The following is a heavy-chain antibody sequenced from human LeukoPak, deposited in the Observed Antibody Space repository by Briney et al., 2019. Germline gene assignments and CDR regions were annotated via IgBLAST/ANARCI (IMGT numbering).Heavy chain of an antibody. CDR1: GFTFSSSG. J-gene: IGHJ4*02. Sequence: SGGSLRLSCAASGFTFSSSGMNWVRQAPGKGLEWVSYISSSSNTIYYADSVKGRFTISRDNAKNSLYLQMNSLRAEDTAVYYCARDGIQLWHSPPYYFDYWGQGTLVTVSS. CDR3: ARDGIQLWHSPPYYFDY. CDR2: ISSSSNTI. V-gene: IGHV3-48*04. D-gene: IGHD5-18*01.